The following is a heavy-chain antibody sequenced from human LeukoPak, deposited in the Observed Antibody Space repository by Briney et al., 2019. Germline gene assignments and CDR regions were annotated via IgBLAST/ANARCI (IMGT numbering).Heavy chain of an antibody. CDR1: GGSISSYY. CDR2: IYYSGST. V-gene: IGHV4-59*08. Sequence: SETLSLTCTVSGGSISSYYWSWIRQPPGKGLEWIGYIYYSGSTNYNPSLKSRVTISVDTSKNQFSLKLSSVTAADTAVYYCARHDSSGWYRGAFDIWGQGTMVTVSS. D-gene: IGHD6-19*01. CDR3: ARHDSSGWYRGAFDI. J-gene: IGHJ3*02.